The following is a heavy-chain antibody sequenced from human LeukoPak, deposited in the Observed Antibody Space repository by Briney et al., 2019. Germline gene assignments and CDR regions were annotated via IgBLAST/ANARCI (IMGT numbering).Heavy chain of an antibody. CDR3: ARGNWEPADY. D-gene: IGHD1-26*01. J-gene: IGHJ4*02. V-gene: IGHV3-74*01. CDR2: IKPDGSST. CDR1: GFTFSDYW. Sequence: PGGSLRLSCAASGFTFSDYWMHWVRQAPGKGLVWVSDIKPDGSSTRYADSVKGRFTISRHNAKNTLYLQMKSLRVEDTAVYYCARGNWEPADYWGQGTLVSV.